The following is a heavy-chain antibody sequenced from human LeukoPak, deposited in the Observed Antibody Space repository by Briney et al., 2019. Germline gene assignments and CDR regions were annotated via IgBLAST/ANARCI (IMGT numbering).Heavy chain of an antibody. J-gene: IGHJ3*02. D-gene: IGHD1-7*01. CDR3: ARDYLSTGTTKLDAFDI. CDR1: GFTFSNYC. Sequence: GGSLRLSCAASGFTFSNYCMSWVRQAPGKGLQWVASIRQDGSEKYYVDSVKGRFTISRDNAKNSLYLQMNSLRAEDTAVYYCARDYLSTGTTKLDAFDIWGQGTMVTVSS. V-gene: IGHV3-7*01. CDR2: IRQDGSEK.